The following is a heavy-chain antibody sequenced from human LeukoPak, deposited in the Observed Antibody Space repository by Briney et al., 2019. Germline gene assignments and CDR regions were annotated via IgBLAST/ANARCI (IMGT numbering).Heavy chain of an antibody. J-gene: IGHJ4*02. Sequence: GGSLRLSCAASGFTFSSYGMTWVRQAPGKGLELVANIKQDGSEKYYVDSVKGRFTISRDNAKNSLYLQMNSLRAEDTAVYYCARHQWRLDYWGQGTLVTVS. V-gene: IGHV3-7*01. D-gene: IGHD2-8*01. CDR3: ARHQWRLDY. CDR1: GFTFSSYG. CDR2: IKQDGSEK.